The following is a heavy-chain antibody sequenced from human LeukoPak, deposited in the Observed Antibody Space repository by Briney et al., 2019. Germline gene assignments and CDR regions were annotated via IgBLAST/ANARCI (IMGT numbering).Heavy chain of an antibody. D-gene: IGHD3-9*01. CDR3: ARGEVDYDILTGYLTY. J-gene: IGHJ4*02. CDR1: GGTFISYA. Sequence: GASVKVSCKASGGTFISYAISWVRQAPGQGLEWMGGIIPIFGTANYAQKFQGRVTITTDESTSTAYMELSSLRSEDTAVYYCARGEVDYDILTGYLTYWGQGTLVTVSS. V-gene: IGHV1-69*05. CDR2: IIPIFGTA.